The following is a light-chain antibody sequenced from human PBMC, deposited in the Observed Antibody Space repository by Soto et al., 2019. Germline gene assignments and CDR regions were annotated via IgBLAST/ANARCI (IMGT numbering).Light chain of an antibody. CDR2: GAS. V-gene: IGKV3-20*01. Sequence: EVVLTQSPGTLSLSPGDRATLSCRASQNVISSHLAWYQQRPGQAPRLLIYGASTRATDIPDRFSGCGSGTDFTLIISKLEPEDFAVYYCQQYDSSSWTFGQGTKVEIK. CDR3: QQYDSSSWT. CDR1: QNVISSH. J-gene: IGKJ1*01.